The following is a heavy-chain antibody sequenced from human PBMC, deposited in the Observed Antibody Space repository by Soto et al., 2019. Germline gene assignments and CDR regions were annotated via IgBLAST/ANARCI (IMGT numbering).Heavy chain of an antibody. V-gene: IGHV3-49*04. CDR3: ARDLGITVIVVPHYGLDI. J-gene: IGHJ3*02. D-gene: IGHD3-22*01. Sequence: PGGSLRLSCTASGFTFGDYSLTWVRQAPGKGLDWVGFIRSKPYGETTEYAASVKGRFTISRDDSKNIAYLQMNSLRTEDTAVYYCARDLGITVIVVPHYGLDIWRQRTMVTVSS. CDR2: IRSKPYGETT. CDR1: GFTFGDYS.